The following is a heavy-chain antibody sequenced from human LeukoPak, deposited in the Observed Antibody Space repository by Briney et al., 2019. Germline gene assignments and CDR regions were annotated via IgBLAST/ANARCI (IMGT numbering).Heavy chain of an antibody. CDR3: ARPGCGGNCYYRMDV. J-gene: IGHJ6*04. D-gene: IGHD2-21*01. CDR1: GFTVSSNY. Sequence: GGSLRLSCAASGFTVSSNYMSWVRQAPGEGLEWISAVSYDITRTFYADSVKGRFAISRDNSRNTLFLQMNSLRADDTAVYYCARPGCGGNCYYRMDVWGKGTTVTVSS. V-gene: IGHV3-53*01. CDR2: VSYDITRT.